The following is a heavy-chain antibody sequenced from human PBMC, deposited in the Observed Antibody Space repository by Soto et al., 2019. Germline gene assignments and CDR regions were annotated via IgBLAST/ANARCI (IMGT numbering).Heavy chain of an antibody. V-gene: IGHV3-9*01. J-gene: IGHJ2*01. CDR1: GFTFYDYA. CDR2: ISWNSGSI. D-gene: IGHD4-17*01. CDR3: AKAIGDYPIENWYFDL. Sequence: GGSLRLSCAASGFTFYDYAMHWFRQAPGKGLEWVSGISWNSGSIGYADSVKGRFTISRDNAKNSLYLQMNSLRAEDTALYYCAKAIGDYPIENWYFDLLGRSTLVTVSS.